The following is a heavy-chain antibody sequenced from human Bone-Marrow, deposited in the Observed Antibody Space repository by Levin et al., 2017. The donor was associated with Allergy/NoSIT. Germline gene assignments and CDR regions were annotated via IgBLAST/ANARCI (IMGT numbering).Heavy chain of an antibody. J-gene: IGHJ6*04. CDR2: IDNTATHI. D-gene: IGHD2-15*01. CDR1: GFSFSSYT. Sequence: GGSLRPSCSASGFSFSSYTMSWVRQSPEKGLEWLTSIDNTATHISYAPSLGGRFPVSRDNGGNSLFLQMNNLRAEDTGTYYCARDGQADSWLLRDSHCSLEVWGKGTTVTVSS. V-gene: IGHV3-21*01. CDR3: ARDGQADSWLLRDSHCSLEV.